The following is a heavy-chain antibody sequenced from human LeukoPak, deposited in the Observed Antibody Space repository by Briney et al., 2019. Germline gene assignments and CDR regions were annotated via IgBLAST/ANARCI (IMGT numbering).Heavy chain of an antibody. J-gene: IGHJ3*02. CDR2: IIPIFGTA. CDR1: GGTFSSYA. D-gene: IGHD3-16*02. Sequence: SVKVSCKASGGTFSSYAISWVRQAPGQGLEWMGGIIPIFGTANYAQKFQGRVTITADKSTSTAYMELSSLRSEDTAVYYCARELRLGELSLYGAFDIWGQGTMVTVSS. CDR3: ARELRLGELSLYGAFDI. V-gene: IGHV1-69*06.